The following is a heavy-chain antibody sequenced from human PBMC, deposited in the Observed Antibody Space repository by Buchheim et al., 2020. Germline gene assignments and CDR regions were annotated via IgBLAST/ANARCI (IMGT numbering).Heavy chain of an antibody. CDR2: INHSGST. D-gene: IGHD5-12*01. V-gene: IGHV4-34*01. CDR3: ARLKDIVATIPYYYFDY. CDR1: GGSFSGYY. Sequence: QVQLQQWGAGLLKPSETLSLTCAVYGGSFSGYYWSWIRQPPGKGLEWIGEINHSGSTNYNPSLKSRVTISVDTSKNQFSLKLSSVTAADTAVYYCARLKDIVATIPYYYFDYWGQGTL. J-gene: IGHJ4*02.